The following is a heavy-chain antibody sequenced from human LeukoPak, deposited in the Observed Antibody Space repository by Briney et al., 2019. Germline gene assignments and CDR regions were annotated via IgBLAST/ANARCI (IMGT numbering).Heavy chain of an antibody. CDR3: ARVDAGRGGGWVAFDD. V-gene: IGHV3-66*02. CDR2: IYTDGSR. Sequence: PGGSLRLSCAASGLAVSSKYMTWVRQDPGKGLQWVSVIYTDGSRYYADSVKGRFTISRDNSKNTVYLQMNSLRSEDTAVYYCARVDAGRGGGWVAFDDWGQGTLVTVSS. J-gene: IGHJ4*02. CDR1: GLAVSSKY. D-gene: IGHD2-15*01.